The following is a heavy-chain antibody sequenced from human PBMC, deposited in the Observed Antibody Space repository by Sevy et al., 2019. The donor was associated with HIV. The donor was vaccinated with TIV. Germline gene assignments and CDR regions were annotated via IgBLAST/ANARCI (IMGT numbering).Heavy chain of an antibody. J-gene: IGHJ5*02. CDR3: ARPGYCSGGSCYGPFDP. CDR2: IYPGDSDT. V-gene: IGHV5-51*01. D-gene: IGHD2-15*01. CDR1: GYSFTSYW. Sequence: GESLNISCKGSGYSFTSYWIGWVRQMPGKGLEWMGIIYPGDSDTRYSPSFQGQVTISADKSISTAYLQWSSLKASDTAMYYCARPGYCSGGSCYGPFDPWGQGTLVTVSS.